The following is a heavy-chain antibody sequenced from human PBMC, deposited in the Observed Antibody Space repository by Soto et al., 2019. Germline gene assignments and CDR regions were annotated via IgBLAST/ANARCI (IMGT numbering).Heavy chain of an antibody. D-gene: IGHD6-13*01. V-gene: IGHV3-7*03. CDR3: ARDIEPPGLFFDY. CDR1: GFTFSIYW. J-gene: IGHJ4*02. Sequence: GGSLRLSCAASGFTFSIYWMSWVRQAPGKGLEWVANIKHDGSKKCYADSVKGRFTISRDNSKNTLYLQMNSLRAEDTAVYYCARDIEPPGLFFDYWGEGTLVTVSS. CDR2: IKHDGSKK.